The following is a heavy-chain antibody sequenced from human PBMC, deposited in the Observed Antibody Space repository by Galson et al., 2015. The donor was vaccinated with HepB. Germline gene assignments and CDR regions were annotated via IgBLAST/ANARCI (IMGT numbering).Heavy chain of an antibody. CDR3: ARGGSGWYGYYYYYGMDV. Sequence: QSGAEVKKPGESLKISCKGSGYSFTSYWIGWVRQMPGKGLEWMGIIYPGDSDTRYSPSFQGQVTVSADKSISTAYLQWSSLKASDTAMYYCARGGSGWYGYYYYYGMDVWGQGTTVTVSS. V-gene: IGHV5-51*03. D-gene: IGHD6-19*01. CDR2: IYPGDSDT. CDR1: GYSFTSYW. J-gene: IGHJ6*02.